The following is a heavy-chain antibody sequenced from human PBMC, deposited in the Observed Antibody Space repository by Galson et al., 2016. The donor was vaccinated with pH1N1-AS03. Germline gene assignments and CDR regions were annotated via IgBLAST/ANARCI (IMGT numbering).Heavy chain of an antibody. CDR2: TYYRSKWYT. CDR3: GRFRSLTISWDGPIDY. J-gene: IGHJ4*02. V-gene: IGHV6-1*01. D-gene: IGHD1-26*01. Sequence: CAISGDSVSSNTVAWNWIRLSPSRGLEWPGRTYYRSKWYTDYGLSVERRLTITSDTSKNLISLPLNSLTPKDSAIYYCGRFRSLTISWDGPIDYWGQGILVTVAS. CDR1: GDSVSSNTVA.